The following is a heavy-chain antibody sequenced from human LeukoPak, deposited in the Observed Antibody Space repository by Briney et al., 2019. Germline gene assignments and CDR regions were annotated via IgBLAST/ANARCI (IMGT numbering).Heavy chain of an antibody. J-gene: IGHJ3*02. CDR3: AREGDYYDSSGYRAFDI. Sequence: GGSLRLSCAASGFTFDDYTIHWVRQAPGKGLEWVSGINWNGGSTGYADSVKGRFTISRDNAKNSLYLQMNSLRAEDTALYYCAREGDYYDSSGYRAFDIWGQGTMVTVSS. D-gene: IGHD3-22*01. CDR1: GFTFDDYT. V-gene: IGHV3-20*04. CDR2: INWNGGST.